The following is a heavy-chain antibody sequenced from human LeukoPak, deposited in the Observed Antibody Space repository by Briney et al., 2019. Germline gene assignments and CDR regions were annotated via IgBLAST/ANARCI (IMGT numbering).Heavy chain of an antibody. CDR1: GGSISSGDYY. V-gene: IGHV4-39*01. D-gene: IGHD4-17*01. CDR3: ARPGDYAPYYYMDV. J-gene: IGHJ6*03. Sequence: SETLSLTCTVSGGSISSGDYYWGWIRQPPGKGLEWIGSIYYSGSTYYNPSLKSRVTISVDASKNQFSLKLSSVTAADTAVYYCARPGDYAPYYYMDVWGKGTTVTVSS. CDR2: IYYSGST.